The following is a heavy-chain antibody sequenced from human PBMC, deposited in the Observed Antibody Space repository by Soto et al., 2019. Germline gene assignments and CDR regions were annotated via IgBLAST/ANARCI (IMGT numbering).Heavy chain of an antibody. CDR1: GYTFTSYY. J-gene: IGHJ4*02. Sequence: QVQLVQSGAEVKKPGASVKVSCKASGYTFTSYYMHWVRQAPGQGLEWMGIINPSGGSTRYAQKLQGRVTMTRDTSTSTVYMELSSLRSEDTAVYYCARGLVYDSSGYYLDSWGQGTRVTASS. V-gene: IGHV1-46*04. CDR2: INPSGGST. D-gene: IGHD3-22*01. CDR3: ARGLVYDSSGYYLDS.